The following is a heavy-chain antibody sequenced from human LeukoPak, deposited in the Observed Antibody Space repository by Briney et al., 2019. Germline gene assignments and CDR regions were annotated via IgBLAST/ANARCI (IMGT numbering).Heavy chain of an antibody. J-gene: IGHJ5*02. CDR2: ISAYNGNT. CDR1: GYTFTSYG. Sequence: ASVKVSCKASGYTFTSYGISWVRQAPGQGLEWMGWISAYNGNTNYAQKLQGRVTMTTDTSTSTAYMELRSLRSDDTAVYYCARLARRRLNMGTNWFDPWGQGTLVTVSS. D-gene: IGHD7-27*01. V-gene: IGHV1-18*01. CDR3: ARLARRRLNMGTNWFDP.